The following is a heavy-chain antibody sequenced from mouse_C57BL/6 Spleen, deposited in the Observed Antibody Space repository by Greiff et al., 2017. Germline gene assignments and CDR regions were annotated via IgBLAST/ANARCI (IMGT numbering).Heavy chain of an antibody. CDR1: GYTFTDYN. CDR3: ARELDGYYTFAY. J-gene: IGHJ3*01. CDR2: INPNNGGT. Sequence: VQLQPSGPELVKPGASVKMSCKASGYTFTDYNMHWVKQSHGKSLEWIGSINPNNGGTSYNQKFKGKATLNVNKSSSTAYMGLSSLTSEDSAVYYGARELDGYYTFAYWGQGIRVTVSA. D-gene: IGHD2-3*01. V-gene: IGHV1-22*01.